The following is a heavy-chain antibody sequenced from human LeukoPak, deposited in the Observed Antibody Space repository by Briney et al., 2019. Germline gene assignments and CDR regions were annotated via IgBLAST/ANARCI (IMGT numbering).Heavy chain of an antibody. CDR2: IYYSGST. CDR1: GGSISSGDYY. CDR3: AREVSRWPYYFDY. J-gene: IGHJ4*02. V-gene: IGHV4-30-4*08. D-gene: IGHD4-23*01. Sequence: PSETLSLTCTVSGGSISSGDYYWSWIRQPPGKGLDGIGYIYYSGSTYYNPSLKSRVTISVDTSKNQFSLKLSSVTAADTAVYYCAREVSRWPYYFDYWGQGTLVTVSS.